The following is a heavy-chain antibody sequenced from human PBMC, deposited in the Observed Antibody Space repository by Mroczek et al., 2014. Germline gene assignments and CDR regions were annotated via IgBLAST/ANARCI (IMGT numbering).Heavy chain of an antibody. V-gene: IGHV3-30-3*01. J-gene: IGHJ4*02. Sequence: VQLVESGGGVVQPGRSLRLSCAASGFTFSSYAMHWVRQAPGKGLEWVAVISYDGSNKYYADSVKGRFTISRDNSKNTLYLQMNSLRAEDTAVYYCARDDGHSGYDPGGDFDYWGQGTLVTVSS. CDR3: ARDDGHSGYDPGGDFDY. D-gene: IGHD5-12*01. CDR2: ISYDGSNK. CDR1: GFTFSSYA.